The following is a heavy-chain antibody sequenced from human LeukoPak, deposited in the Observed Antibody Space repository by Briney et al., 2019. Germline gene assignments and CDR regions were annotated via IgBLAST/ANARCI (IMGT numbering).Heavy chain of an antibody. CDR3: ATSVGAEYFQH. Sequence: GESLKISLKGSGYSFTSYWIAWVRQMPGKGLEWMGRIDPSDSYTNYSPSFQGHVTISAGKSITTAYLQWRSLKASDTAMFYCATSVGAEYFQHWGQGTLVTVSS. CDR1: GYSFTSYW. CDR2: IDPSDSYT. V-gene: IGHV5-10-1*01. J-gene: IGHJ1*01.